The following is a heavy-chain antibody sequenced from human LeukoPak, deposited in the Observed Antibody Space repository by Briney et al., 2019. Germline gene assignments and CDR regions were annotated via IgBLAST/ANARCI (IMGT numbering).Heavy chain of an antibody. J-gene: IGHJ5*02. V-gene: IGHV4-59*01. CDR1: GGSISSYY. CDR2: IYDSGST. D-gene: IGHD5-18*01. Sequence: SETLSLTCTVSGGSISSYYWSWIRKPPRKGPEWIGLIYDSGSTYYNPSLQSRVTISVDTSKNQLSLKLTSVTAADTAVYYCARAGGYSYSFDPWGQGTLVTVSS. CDR3: ARAGGYSYSFDP.